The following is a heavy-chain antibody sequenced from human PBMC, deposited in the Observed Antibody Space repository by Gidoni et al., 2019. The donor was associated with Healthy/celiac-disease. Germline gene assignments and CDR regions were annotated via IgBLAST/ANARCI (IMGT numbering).Heavy chain of an antibody. D-gene: IGHD6-13*01. CDR2: ISGSGGST. CDR3: AKDGYSSSPTSAFDI. V-gene: IGHV3-23*01. J-gene: IGHJ3*02. CDR1: GFTFSSYA. Sequence: EVQLLESGGGLVQPGGSLRLSCAAYGFTFSSYAMSWVRQAPGKGLEWVTAISGSGGSTYYADSVKGRFTIYSDNSKNTLYLQLNSRRAEDTAVYYCAKDGYSSSPTSAFDIWGQGTMVTVSS.